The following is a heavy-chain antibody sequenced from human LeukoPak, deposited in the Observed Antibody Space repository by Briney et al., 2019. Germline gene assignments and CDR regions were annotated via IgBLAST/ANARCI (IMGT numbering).Heavy chain of an antibody. Sequence: SETLSLTXTVSGGSISSYYWSWIRQPPGKGLEWIGYIYYSGGTNHNPSLKSRVTISVDTSKNQFSLKLSSVTAADTAVYYCARRRDCSSTSCYSEIDYWGQGTLVTVSS. CDR3: ARRRDCSSTSCYSEIDY. D-gene: IGHD2-2*01. CDR2: IYYSGGT. J-gene: IGHJ4*02. V-gene: IGHV4-59*01. CDR1: GGSISSYY.